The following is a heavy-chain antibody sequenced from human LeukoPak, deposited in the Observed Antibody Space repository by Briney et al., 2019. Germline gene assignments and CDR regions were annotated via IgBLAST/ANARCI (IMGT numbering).Heavy chain of an antibody. CDR1: GFTFSSYA. V-gene: IGHV3-23*01. D-gene: IGHD6-19*01. CDR2: ISGSGGST. CDR3: AKETSSGWYKMKVYFDY. Sequence: GGSLRLSCAASGFTFSSYAMSWVRQAPGKGLEWVSAISGSGGSTYYADSVKGRFTISRDNSKYTLYLQMNSLRAEDTAVYYCAKETSSGWYKMKVYFDYWGQGTLVTVSS. J-gene: IGHJ4*02.